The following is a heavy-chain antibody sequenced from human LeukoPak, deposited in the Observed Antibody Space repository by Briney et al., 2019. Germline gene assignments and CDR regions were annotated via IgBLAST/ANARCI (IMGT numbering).Heavy chain of an antibody. CDR3: AGGVGPTGYYYGMDV. J-gene: IGHJ6*02. D-gene: IGHD3-16*01. CDR1: GFTFSSYA. CDR2: ISGSGGST. Sequence: GGSLRLSCAAPGFTFSSYAMSWVRQAPGKGLEWVSAISGSGGSTYYADSVKGRFTISRDNSKNTLHLQMNSLRAEDTAVYYCAGGVGPTGYYYGMDVWGQGTTVTVSS. V-gene: IGHV3-23*01.